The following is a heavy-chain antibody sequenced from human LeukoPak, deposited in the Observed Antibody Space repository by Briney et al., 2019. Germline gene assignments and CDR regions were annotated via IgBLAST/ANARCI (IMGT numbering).Heavy chain of an antibody. D-gene: IGHD2-2*02. Sequence: GGSLRLSCAASGFTFNNYDIHWVRQAPGKGLEWVAFIRYDEGNKYYADSVKGRFTISRDNSKNTVFLQMNSLRSEDTAVYYCAKDRCSSISCYTHDYWGQGTLVTVSS. J-gene: IGHJ4*02. CDR1: GFTFNNYD. V-gene: IGHV3-30*02. CDR3: AKDRCSSISCYTHDY. CDR2: IRYDEGNK.